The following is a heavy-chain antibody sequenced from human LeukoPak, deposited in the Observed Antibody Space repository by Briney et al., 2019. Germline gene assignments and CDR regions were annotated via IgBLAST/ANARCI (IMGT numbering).Heavy chain of an antibody. CDR2: IRGSGRT. J-gene: IGHJ3*02. CDR3: AREGDSSWLHDVFDI. D-gene: IGHD6-13*01. V-gene: IGHV3-23*01. CDR1: GFNFRSNG. Sequence: GGSLRLSCAASGFNFRSNGMSWVRQAPGKGLEWVSMIRGSGRTYYADSVKGRFTISKDNSKNTLYLQMNSLRADDTAVYYCAREGDSSWLHDVFDIXGQGTMVTVXX.